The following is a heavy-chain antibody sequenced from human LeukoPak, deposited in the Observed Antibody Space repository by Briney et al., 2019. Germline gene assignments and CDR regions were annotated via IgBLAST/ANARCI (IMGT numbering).Heavy chain of an antibody. V-gene: IGHV3-23*01. CDR1: GFTFSSYG. CDR3: AKPYRVARLSFDY. CDR2: ISGSGGST. D-gene: IGHD5-12*01. Sequence: GGTLRLSCAASGFTFSSYGMSWVRQAPGKGLEWVSSISGSGGSTYYEDSVKGRFSISRDNSKNTLSLQMNSLRAEDTAVYYCAKPYRVARLSFDYWGQGTLVTVSS. J-gene: IGHJ4*02.